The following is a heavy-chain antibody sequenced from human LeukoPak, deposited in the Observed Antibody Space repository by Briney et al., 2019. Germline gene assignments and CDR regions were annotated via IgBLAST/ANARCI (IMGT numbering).Heavy chain of an antibody. J-gene: IGHJ4*02. CDR1: GYTFTGYY. Sequence: ASVKVSCKASGYTFTGYYMHWVRQAPGQGLEWMGWINPNSGGTNYAQKFQGRVTMTRDTSISTAYMELRRLRSDDTAVYYCARPRKYQLLLFDYWGQGTLVTVSS. CDR3: ARPRKYQLLLFDY. D-gene: IGHD2-2*01. CDR2: INPNSGGT. V-gene: IGHV1-2*02.